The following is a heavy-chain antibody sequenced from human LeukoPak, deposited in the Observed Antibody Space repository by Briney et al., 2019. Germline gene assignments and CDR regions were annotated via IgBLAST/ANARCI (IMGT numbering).Heavy chain of an antibody. CDR1: GSTFSSYV. J-gene: IGHJ4*02. D-gene: IGHD2-8*02. Sequence: GGSLRLSCAASGSTFSSYVMSWVRQAPGKGLEWVSGISASGGSTYYADSVKGRFTIPRDNSKNTLYLQMNTLRAEDTAVYYCAKELWSWSFDYWGQGTLVTVSS. V-gene: IGHV3-23*01. CDR2: ISASGGST. CDR3: AKELWSWSFDY.